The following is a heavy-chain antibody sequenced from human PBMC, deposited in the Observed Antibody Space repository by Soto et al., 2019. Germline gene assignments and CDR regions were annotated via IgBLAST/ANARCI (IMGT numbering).Heavy chain of an antibody. CDR3: AMRVVPGIFDY. CDR2: INYSGST. CDR1: GGSISSGGYY. Sequence: SETLSLTCTVSGGSISSGGYYWSWIRQHPGKGLEWIGEINYSGSTNYNPSLKSRVTISVDTSKNQFSLKLSSVTAADTAVYYCAMRVVPGIFDYWGQGTLVTVSS. V-gene: IGHV4-61*08. J-gene: IGHJ4*02. D-gene: IGHD3-10*01.